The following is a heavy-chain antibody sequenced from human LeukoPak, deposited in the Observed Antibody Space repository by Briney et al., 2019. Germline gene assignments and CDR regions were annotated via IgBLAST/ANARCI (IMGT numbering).Heavy chain of an antibody. D-gene: IGHD2-2*01. CDR3: AASGSGVVVPAAIWYFDL. Sequence: ASVKVSCKASGYTFTNYGISWVRQAPGQGLEWMGWISAYNGNTNYAQKLQGRVTMTTDTSTSTAYMELSSLRSEDTAVYYCAASGSGVVVPAAIWYFDLWGRGTLVTVSS. V-gene: IGHV1-18*01. CDR2: ISAYNGNT. J-gene: IGHJ2*01. CDR1: GYTFTNYG.